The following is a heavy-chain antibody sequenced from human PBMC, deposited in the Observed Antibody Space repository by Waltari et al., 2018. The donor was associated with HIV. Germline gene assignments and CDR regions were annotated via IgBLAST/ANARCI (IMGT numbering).Heavy chain of an antibody. CDR3: ARFITMIVVVNYWCFDL. V-gene: IGHV4-30-4*08. CDR2: IHYSGST. J-gene: IGHJ2*01. CDR1: GGSISSGDYY. Sequence: QVQLQESGPGLVKPSQTLSLTCTVSGGSISSGDYYWSWIRQPPGKGLEWIGYIHYSGSTYYNPSLKSRVTISVDRSRNQFSLKLSSVTAADTAVYYCARFITMIVVVNYWCFDLWGRGTLVTVSS. D-gene: IGHD3-22*01.